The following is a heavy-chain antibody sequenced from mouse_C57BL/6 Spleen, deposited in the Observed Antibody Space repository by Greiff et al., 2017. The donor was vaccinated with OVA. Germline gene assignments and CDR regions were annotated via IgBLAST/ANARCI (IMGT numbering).Heavy chain of an antibody. CDR3: ARGDSAGFYAMDY. D-gene: IGHD3-2*02. V-gene: IGHV1-82*01. J-gene: IGHJ4*01. CDR2: IYPGDGDT. Sequence: QVHVKQSGPELVKPGASVKISCKASGYAFSSSWMNWVKQRPGKGLEWIGRIYPGDGDTNYNGKFKGKATMTADKSSSTAYMQLSSLTSEDSAVYSCARGDSAGFYAMDYWGQGTSVTVSS. CDR1: GYAFSSSW.